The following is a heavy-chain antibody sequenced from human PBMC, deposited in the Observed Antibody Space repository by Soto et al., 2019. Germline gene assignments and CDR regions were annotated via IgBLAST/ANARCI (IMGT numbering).Heavy chain of an antibody. Sequence: QVQLQESGPGLVKPSQPLSLTCTVSGDSISSGGYYWSWIRQHPGKGLEWIGYIYDNGGAYYSPSLNGRVVLSVDRSENQFSLRLSSVTAADTAVYYCARVKGGTTRRAFDSWGQGTLVTVSS. CDR3: ARVKGGTTRRAFDS. D-gene: IGHD1-7*01. V-gene: IGHV4-31*03. CDR1: GDSISSGGYY. CDR2: IYDNGGA. J-gene: IGHJ4*02.